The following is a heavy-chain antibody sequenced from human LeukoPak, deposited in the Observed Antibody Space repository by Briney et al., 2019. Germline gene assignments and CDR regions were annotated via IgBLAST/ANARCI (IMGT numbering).Heavy chain of an antibody. CDR2: IHASGSS. J-gene: IGHJ4*02. Sequence: SETLSLTCTVSGVSITSYHWSWIRQPAGKGLEWIGRIHASGSSNNNPSLKSRVTMSVDTSKNQFSLKLTSVTAADTAVYYCARDGLYSYGYSYFDYWGQGTLVTVSS. CDR3: ARDGLYSYGYSYFDY. CDR1: GVSITSYH. V-gene: IGHV4-4*07. D-gene: IGHD5-18*01.